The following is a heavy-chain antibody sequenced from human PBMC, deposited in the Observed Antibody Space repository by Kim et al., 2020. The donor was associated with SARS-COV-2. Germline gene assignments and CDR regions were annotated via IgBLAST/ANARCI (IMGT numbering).Heavy chain of an antibody. CDR2: IYPRESEV. CDR1: GSKVSTYW. D-gene: IGHD4-4*01. CDR3: ATGPGVLTNYYFDF. Sequence: GESLKISCHTSGSKVSTYWIGWVRQLPGKGLEVMGIIYPRESEVGYSQSFQGLVTSSADGSGAFVQWSALKVSDTAFYYCATGPGVLTNYYFDFWGQGTLVIVSS. J-gene: IGHJ4*02. V-gene: IGHV5-51*01.